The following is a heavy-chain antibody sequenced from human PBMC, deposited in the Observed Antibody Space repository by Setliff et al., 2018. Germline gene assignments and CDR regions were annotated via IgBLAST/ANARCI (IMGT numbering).Heavy chain of an antibody. CDR1: GYTFTSSG. Sequence: ASVKVSCKASGYTFTSSGITWVRQAPGQGLEWVGWISAYNGKTYFAQKFQDRITLTTDTSTNTGYLELRGLRSDDTAVYYCLRLVRYCTKIACQATSGDEVWGLGTLVTVSS. V-gene: IGHV1-18*01. CDR2: ISAYNGKT. CDR3: LRLVRYCTKIACQATSGDEV. J-gene: IGHJ4*02. D-gene: IGHD2-8*01.